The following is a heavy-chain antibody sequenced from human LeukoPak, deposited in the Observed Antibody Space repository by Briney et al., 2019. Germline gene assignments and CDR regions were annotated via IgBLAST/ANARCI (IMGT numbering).Heavy chain of an antibody. V-gene: IGHV4-34*01. CDR1: GGSFSGYY. CDR2: INHSGST. CDR3: AAAYYILTGYTDY. Sequence: PSETLSLACAVYGGSFSGYYWSWIRQPPGKGLEWIGEINHSGSTNYNPSLKSRVTISVDTSKNQFSLKLSSVTAADTAVYYCAAAYYILTGYTDYWGQGTLVPVSS. D-gene: IGHD3-9*01. J-gene: IGHJ4*02.